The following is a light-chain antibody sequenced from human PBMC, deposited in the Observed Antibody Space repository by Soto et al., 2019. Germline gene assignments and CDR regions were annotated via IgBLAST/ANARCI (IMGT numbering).Light chain of an antibody. CDR3: SSYTSTTLVV. J-gene: IGLJ2*01. V-gene: IGLV2-14*03. CDR2: DVT. CDR1: SRDIGAYNF. Sequence: QSALTQPASVSGSPGQSITISCTGTSRDIGAYNFVSWYQQHPDKAPKLMIYDVTNRPSGVSNRFSGSKSGNTASLIISGLQAEDEADYYCSSYTSTTLVVFGGGTKVTVL.